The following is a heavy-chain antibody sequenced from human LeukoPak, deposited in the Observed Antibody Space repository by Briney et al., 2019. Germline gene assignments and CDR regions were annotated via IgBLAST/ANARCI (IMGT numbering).Heavy chain of an antibody. J-gene: IGHJ3*02. CDR2: ITSGSSYI. D-gene: IGHD3-10*01. CDR3: AKDRPYGSGRSNDAFDI. V-gene: IGHV3-21*01. Sequence: GGSLRLSCAASGFTFSSYNMNWVRQAPGKGLEWVSSITSGSSYIYYADSVKGRFTISRDNAKNSLYLQMNSLRAEDTAVYYCAKDRPYGSGRSNDAFDIWGQGTMVTVSS. CDR1: GFTFSSYN.